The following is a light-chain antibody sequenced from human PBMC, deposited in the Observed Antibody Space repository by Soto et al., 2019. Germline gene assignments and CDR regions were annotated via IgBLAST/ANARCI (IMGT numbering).Light chain of an antibody. CDR1: NSDIGGYNF. J-gene: IGLJ3*02. CDR2: EVN. CDR3: SSYTSRSTLEV. V-gene: IGLV2-14*01. Sequence: QSALTQPASVSGSPGQSITISCTGTNSDIGGYNFVSWYQQHPGKAPKLMIYEVNNRPSGVSDRFSGSKCGKKASLTISGLQAEDEADYYCSSYTSRSTLEVFGGGTKLTVL.